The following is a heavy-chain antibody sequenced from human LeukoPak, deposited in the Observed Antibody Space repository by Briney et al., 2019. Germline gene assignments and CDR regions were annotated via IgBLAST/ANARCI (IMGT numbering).Heavy chain of an antibody. CDR1: GGSFSGYY. J-gene: IGHJ4*02. V-gene: IGHV4-34*01. D-gene: IGHD3-22*01. CDR2: INHSGST. CDR3: AREWGLFYDSSGYYYDH. Sequence: SETLSLTCAVYGGSFSGYYWSWIRQPPGKGLEWIGEINHSGSTNYNPSLKIRVTISVDTSKNQFSLKLSSVTAADTAVYYCAREWGLFYDSSGYYYDHWGQGTLVTVSS.